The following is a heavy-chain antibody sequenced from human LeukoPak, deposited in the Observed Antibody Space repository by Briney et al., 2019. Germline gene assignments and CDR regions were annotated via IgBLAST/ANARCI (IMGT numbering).Heavy chain of an antibody. CDR1: GFTFSSYS. J-gene: IGHJ4*02. V-gene: IGHV3-48*01. CDR2: ISGSRSTI. CDR3: AKDTSYYDSSGSFDY. Sequence: PGGSLRLSCAASGFTFSSYSMNWVRQAPGKGLEWVSYISGSRSTIYYADSVKGRFTISRDNSKNTLYLQMNSLRAEDTAVYYCAKDTSYYDSSGSFDYWGQGTLVTVSS. D-gene: IGHD3-22*01.